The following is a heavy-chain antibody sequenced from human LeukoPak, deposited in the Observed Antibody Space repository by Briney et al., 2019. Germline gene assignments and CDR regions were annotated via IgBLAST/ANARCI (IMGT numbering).Heavy chain of an antibody. CDR1: GFTFSSYS. CDR3: ARIVTTTWFDP. Sequence: QPGRSLRLSCAASGFTFSSYSMNWVRQARGRGLEWVSYISSSSSTIYYADSVKGRFTISRDNAKSSLYLQMNSLRAEDTAVYYCARIVTTTWFDPWGQGTLVTVSS. D-gene: IGHD4-17*01. CDR2: ISSSSSTI. V-gene: IGHV3-48*01. J-gene: IGHJ5*02.